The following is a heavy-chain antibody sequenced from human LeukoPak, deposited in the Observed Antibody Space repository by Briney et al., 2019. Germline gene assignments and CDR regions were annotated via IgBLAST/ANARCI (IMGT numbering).Heavy chain of an antibody. Sequence: SQTLSLTCSVSGGSISSGGYYWSWIRQHPGKGLEWIGYIYYSGSTYYNPSLKSRVTISVDTSKSQFSLKLSSVTAADTAVYYCASNIVGATSGYFDYWGQGTLVTVSS. D-gene: IGHD1-26*01. CDR1: GGSISSGGYY. CDR3: ASNIVGATSGYFDY. CDR2: IYYSGST. J-gene: IGHJ4*02. V-gene: IGHV4-31*03.